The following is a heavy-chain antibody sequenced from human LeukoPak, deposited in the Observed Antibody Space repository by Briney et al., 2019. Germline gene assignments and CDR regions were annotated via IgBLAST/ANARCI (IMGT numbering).Heavy chain of an antibody. J-gene: IGHJ2*01. Sequence: GGSLRLSCAASGFTVDGNYINWVRQAPGKGLEWVSVIYPGGKTFYSNSVKDRFTISRDNSRSTVSLHMSGLSAEDTAVYYCARVKWQMVVVIKGHWSFDLWGRGTLVTVSS. CDR2: IYPGGKT. CDR1: GFTVDGNY. D-gene: IGHD3-22*01. V-gene: IGHV3-66*01. CDR3: ARVKWQMVVVIKGHWSFDL.